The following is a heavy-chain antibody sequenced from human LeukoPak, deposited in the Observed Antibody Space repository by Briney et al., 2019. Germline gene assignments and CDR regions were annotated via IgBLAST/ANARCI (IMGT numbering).Heavy chain of an antibody. CDR1: GFTFTTYW. D-gene: IGHD3-10*01. Sequence: GGSLRLSCAASGFTFTTYWMTWVRQAPGKGLEWVANINQDGTEKYYVDSVKGRVTISRDNAKNSLYLQMNSLRAEDTAVYYCARYYGSGSSPLDYWGQGTLVTVSS. V-gene: IGHV3-7*03. CDR2: INQDGTEK. J-gene: IGHJ4*02. CDR3: ARYYGSGSSPLDY.